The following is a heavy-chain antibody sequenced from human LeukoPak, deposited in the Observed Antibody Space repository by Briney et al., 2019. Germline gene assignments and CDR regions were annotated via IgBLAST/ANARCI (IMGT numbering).Heavy chain of an antibody. Sequence: GGSLRLSCAASGFTFSSYSMNWVRQAPGKGLEWVSFISSSSSTIYYVDSVKGRFTTSRDNAKNSLYLQMNSLRAEDTAVYYCVRSGRPPTFYYYYGMDVWGQGTTVTVSS. J-gene: IGHJ6*02. CDR1: GFTFSSYS. CDR2: ISSSSSTI. V-gene: IGHV3-48*04. CDR3: VRSGRPPTFYYYYGMDV. D-gene: IGHD6-6*01.